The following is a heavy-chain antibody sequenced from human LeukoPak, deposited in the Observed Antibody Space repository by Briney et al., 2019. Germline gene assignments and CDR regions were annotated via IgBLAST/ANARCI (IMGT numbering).Heavy chain of an antibody. CDR1: GGSISSYY. Sequence: SETLSLTCTVSGGSISSYYWSWIRQPPGKGLEWIGYIYYSWTTNYNPSLKSRVTISVDTSKNQFSLKLSSVTAADTAVYYCARGVYIAAAQYGYWGQGTLVTVSS. V-gene: IGHV4-59*01. J-gene: IGHJ4*02. D-gene: IGHD6-13*01. CDR2: IYYSWTT. CDR3: ARGVYIAAAQYGY.